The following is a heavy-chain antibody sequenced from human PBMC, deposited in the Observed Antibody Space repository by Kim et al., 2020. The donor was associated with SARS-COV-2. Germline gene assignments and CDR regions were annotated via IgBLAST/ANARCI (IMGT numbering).Heavy chain of an antibody. CDR1: GFTIGSSW. Sequence: GGSLRLSCAASGFTIGSSWMSWVRQAPGKGLEWVARVKQDGSEKYYVDSVKGRFTISRDNAKNSLFLQMNSLRADDTAVYYCVSCSTFNCWGQGALFPVS. J-gene: IGHJ1*01. D-gene: IGHD3-3*02. V-gene: IGHV3-7*01. CDR3: VSCSTFNC. CDR2: VKQDGSEK.